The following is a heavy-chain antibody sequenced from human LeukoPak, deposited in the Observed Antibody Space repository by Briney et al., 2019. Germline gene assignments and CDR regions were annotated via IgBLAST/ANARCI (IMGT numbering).Heavy chain of an antibody. CDR3: AHSYGDTRYFQH. D-gene: IGHD4-17*01. V-gene: IGHV2-70*12. Sequence: SGPALVKPPQTLTLTCTFSGFSLSTSGMCVSWIRQPPGKALEWLALIDWDDDKYYSTSLKTRLTISKDTSKNQVVLTMTNMDPVDTATYYCAHSYGDTRYFQHWGQGTLVTVSS. CDR1: GFSLSTSGMC. J-gene: IGHJ1*01. CDR2: IDWDDDK.